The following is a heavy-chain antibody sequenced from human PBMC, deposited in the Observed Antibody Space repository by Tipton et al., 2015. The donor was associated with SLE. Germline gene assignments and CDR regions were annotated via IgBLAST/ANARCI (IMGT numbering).Heavy chain of an antibody. Sequence: TLSLTCTVSGGSFSSHYLSWIRQPSGKGLEWIGYIYYSGSTYYNPSIKSRVTISVDTSKNKFSLKLSSVTAADTAVYYCARSALEITFGGLIWALDYWGQGTLVTVST. D-gene: IGHD3-16*01. CDR2: IYYSGST. CDR1: GGSFSSHY. V-gene: IGHV4-59*11. CDR3: ARSALEITFGGLIWALDY. J-gene: IGHJ4*02.